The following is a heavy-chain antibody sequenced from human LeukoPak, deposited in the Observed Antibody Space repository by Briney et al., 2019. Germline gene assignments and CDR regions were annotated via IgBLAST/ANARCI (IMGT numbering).Heavy chain of an antibody. J-gene: IGHJ3*02. V-gene: IGHV1-2*02. CDR2: INPNSGGT. Sequence: ASVKVSCKASGYTFTSYYMHWVRQAPGQGLEWMGWINPNSGGTNYAQKFQGRVTMTRDTSISTAYMELSRLRSDDTAVYYCARAGSGSYYDAFDIWGQGTMVTVSS. CDR1: GYTFTSYY. CDR3: ARAGSGSYYDAFDI. D-gene: IGHD1-26*01.